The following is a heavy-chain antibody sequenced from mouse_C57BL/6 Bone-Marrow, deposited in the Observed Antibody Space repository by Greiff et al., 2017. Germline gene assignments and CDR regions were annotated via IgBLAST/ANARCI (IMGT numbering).Heavy chain of an antibody. Sequence: EVKLVESGAELVRPGASVKLSCTASGFNIKDDYMHWVKQRPEQGLEWIGWIDPENGDTEYASKFQGKATITADTASNTAYLQLSRLTAEDTAVYYCTTGGSSYYWGQGTTLTVSS. CDR2: IDPENGDT. CDR3: TTGGSSYY. CDR1: GFNIKDDY. J-gene: IGHJ2*01. D-gene: IGHD1-1*01. V-gene: IGHV14-4*01.